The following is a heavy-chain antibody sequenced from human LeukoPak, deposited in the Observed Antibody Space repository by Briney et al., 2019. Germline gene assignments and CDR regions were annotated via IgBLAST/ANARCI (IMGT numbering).Heavy chain of an antibody. D-gene: IGHD2-21*01. J-gene: IGHJ4*02. CDR1: GFTFSSYW. Sequence: GGSLRLSCAASGFTFSSYWMSWVRQAPGKGLEYVSAISSNGGSTYYANSVKGRFTISRDNSKNTLYLQMGSLRAEDMAVYYCARGGRLPAAGDFDYWGQGTLVTVSS. CDR3: ARGGRLPAAGDFDY. V-gene: IGHV3-64*01. CDR2: ISSNGGST.